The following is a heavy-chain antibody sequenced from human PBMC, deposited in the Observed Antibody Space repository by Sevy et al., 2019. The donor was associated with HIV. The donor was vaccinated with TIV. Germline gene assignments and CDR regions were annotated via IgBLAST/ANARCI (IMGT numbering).Heavy chain of an antibody. CDR1: GFSFSYSA. D-gene: IGHD3-10*01. J-gene: IGHJ4*02. CDR2: ISGSGGTT. V-gene: IGHV3-23*01. Sequence: GGSLRLSCAASGFSFSYSAMTWVRQAPGKGLEWVSGISGSGGTTYYADSVKGRFTISRDNSKNTLYLQMNSLIAEDTAVYYCAKVAGSGTYYSGDFDYWGQGTLVTVSS. CDR3: AKVAGSGTYYSGDFDY.